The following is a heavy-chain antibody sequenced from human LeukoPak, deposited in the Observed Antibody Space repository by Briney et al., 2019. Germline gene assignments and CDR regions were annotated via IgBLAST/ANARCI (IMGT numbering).Heavy chain of an antibody. Sequence: PGGSLRLSCAASGFTFSSYAMSWVRQAPGKGLEWVSGISGSGGSTYYADSVKGRFTISRDNSKNTLYLQMNSLRAEDTALYYCAKRRSSGSYYNFDHWGQGTLVTVSS. V-gene: IGHV3-23*01. J-gene: IGHJ4*02. CDR1: GFTFSSYA. CDR2: ISGSGGST. D-gene: IGHD3-10*01. CDR3: AKRRSSGSYYNFDH.